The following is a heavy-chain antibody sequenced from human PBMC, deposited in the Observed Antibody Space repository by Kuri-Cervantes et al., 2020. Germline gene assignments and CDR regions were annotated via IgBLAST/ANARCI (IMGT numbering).Heavy chain of an antibody. CDR3: ARDPFTYYDFWSGYYTGAFDI. V-gene: IGHV4-39*07. J-gene: IGHJ3*02. D-gene: IGHD3-3*01. CDR1: GGSISSSSYY. CDR2: IYYSGST. Sequence: SETLSLTCTVSGGSISSSSYYWGWIRQPPGKGLEWIGNIYYSGSTYYNPSLKSRVTISVDTSKNQFSPKLSSVTAADTAVYYCARDPFTYYDFWSGYYTGAFDIWGQGTMVTVSS.